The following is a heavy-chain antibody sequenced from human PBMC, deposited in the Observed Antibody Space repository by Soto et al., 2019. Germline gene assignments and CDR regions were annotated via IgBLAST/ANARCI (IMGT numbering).Heavy chain of an antibody. V-gene: IGHV3-74*01. D-gene: IGHD3-3*01. CDR1: GFTFSSYW. CDR3: AKGGTYDFPPY. Sequence: GGSLRLSCAASGFTFSSYWMYWVRQAPGKGLVWVSRINSDGSTTSYADSVKGRFTISRDNAKNTLYLQMRSLRAEDTAVYYCAKGGTYDFPPYWGQGTLVTV. CDR2: INSDGSTT. J-gene: IGHJ4*02.